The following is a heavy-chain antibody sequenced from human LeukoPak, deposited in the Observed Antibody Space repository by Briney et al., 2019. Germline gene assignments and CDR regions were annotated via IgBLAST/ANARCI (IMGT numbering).Heavy chain of an antibody. V-gene: IGHV3-53*01. CDR1: GFTVSSNY. CDR3: ARDSADFDWFFDY. CDR2: IYSGGST. D-gene: IGHD3-9*01. Sequence: GGSLRLSCAASGFTVSSNYVSWVRQAPGKGLEWVSVIYSGGSTYYADSVKGRFTISRDNSKNTLYLQMNSLRAEDTAVYYCARDSADFDWFFDYWGQGTLVTVSS. J-gene: IGHJ4*02.